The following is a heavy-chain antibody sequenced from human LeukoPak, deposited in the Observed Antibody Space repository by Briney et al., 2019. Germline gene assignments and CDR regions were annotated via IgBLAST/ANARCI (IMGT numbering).Heavy chain of an antibody. V-gene: IGHV4-61*05. J-gene: IGHJ3*02. CDR2: IYRSGST. CDR1: GGSISSSSYY. Sequence: PSETLSLTCTVSGGSISSSSYYWGWIRQPPGKGLEWIGYIYRSGSTSYNPSLKSRVTISVDTSRNQFSLKLISVTTADTAVYYCTRLSDIWGQGAMVTVSS. CDR3: TRLSDI.